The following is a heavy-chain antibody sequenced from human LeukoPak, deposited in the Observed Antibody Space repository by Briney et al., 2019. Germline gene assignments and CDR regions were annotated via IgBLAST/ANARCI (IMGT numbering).Heavy chain of an antibody. CDR3: ARDRDILTGYYYYYYYMDV. CDR2: ISAYNGNT. J-gene: IGHJ6*03. Sequence: ASVKVSCKASGYTFTNYYMHWVRQAPGQGLEWMGWISAYNGNTNYAQKLQGRVTMTTDTSTSTAYMELRSLRSDDTAVYYCARDRDILTGYYYYYYYMDVWGKGTTVTVSS. CDR1: GYTFTNYY. D-gene: IGHD3-9*01. V-gene: IGHV1-18*04.